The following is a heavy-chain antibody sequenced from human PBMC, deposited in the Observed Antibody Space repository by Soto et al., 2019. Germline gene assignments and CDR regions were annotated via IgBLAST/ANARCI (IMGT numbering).Heavy chain of an antibody. CDR1: GGSISSGGYY. D-gene: IGHD3-22*01. V-gene: IGHV4-31*03. J-gene: IGHJ1*01. CDR2: IYYSGST. CDR3: AIYDSSGSRGFQH. Sequence: QVQLQESGPGLVKPSQTLSLTCTVSGGSISSGGYYWSWIRQHPGKGLEWIGYIYYSGSTYYNPSLKSRVTRAVDTSKNQFALKLSSVNAAATAVYYCAIYDSSGSRGFQHWGQGTLVTVSS.